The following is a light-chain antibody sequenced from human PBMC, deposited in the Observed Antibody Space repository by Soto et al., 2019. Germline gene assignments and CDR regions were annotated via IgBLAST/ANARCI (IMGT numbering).Light chain of an antibody. V-gene: IGLV2-14*01. J-gene: IGLJ1*01. CDR2: EVT. Sequence: QSVLTQPASVSGSPGQSITISCTGGSSDIGGYNYVSWFQQHPGKAPKLMIYEVTNRPSGVSNRFSGSKSGSTASLTISGLQAEDEADYYCCSYAGIYVFGSGTKLTVL. CDR1: SSDIGGYNY. CDR3: CSYAGIYV.